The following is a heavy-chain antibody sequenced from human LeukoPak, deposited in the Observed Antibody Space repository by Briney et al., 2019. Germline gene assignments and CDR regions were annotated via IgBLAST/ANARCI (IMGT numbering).Heavy chain of an antibody. CDR2: IYYGGST. V-gene: IGHV4-59*08. CDR3: ATSNYYNGMDV. CDR1: GGSISNYY. Sequence: PSETLSLTCTVSGGSISNYYWTWIRQPPGKGLEWIGHIYYGGSTNFNPSLKSRVTMSIDTPKRQFSLKLTSVTAADTAVYYCATSNYYNGMDVWGQGTTVTVSS. J-gene: IGHJ6*02.